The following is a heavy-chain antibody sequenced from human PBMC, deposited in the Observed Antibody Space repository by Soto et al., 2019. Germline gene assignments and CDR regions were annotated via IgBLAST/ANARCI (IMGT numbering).Heavy chain of an antibody. D-gene: IGHD3-22*01. CDR1: GGSISSGTYH. J-gene: IGHJ4*02. V-gene: IGHV4-31*03. CDR3: AREMNYYDTSGDSYFDY. CDR2: IYYSGST. Sequence: QVQLQESGPGLVKPSQTLSLTCTVSGGSISSGTYHWTWIRQHPEKGLEWIGYIYYSGSTYYNPSLKSRVTISVDTSKNQFSLRLSSVTAADAAVYYCAREMNYYDTSGDSYFDYWGQRTLVTVSS.